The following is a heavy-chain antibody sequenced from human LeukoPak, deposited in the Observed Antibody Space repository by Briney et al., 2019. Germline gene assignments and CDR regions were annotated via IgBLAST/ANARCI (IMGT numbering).Heavy chain of an antibody. CDR3: ATCGPGTGGRAIDY. V-gene: IGHV1-2*02. CDR2: INTRSGGT. Sequence: ASVKVSCKSSGYTFSDYYMHWVRRAPGQGLEWMGWINTRSGGTKYQEKFQDRVTMTRDASISTAYMELSRLRSDDTAVYYCATCGPGTGGRAIDYWGQGTLVTVSS. J-gene: IGHJ4*02. CDR1: GYTFSDYY. D-gene: IGHD6-13*01.